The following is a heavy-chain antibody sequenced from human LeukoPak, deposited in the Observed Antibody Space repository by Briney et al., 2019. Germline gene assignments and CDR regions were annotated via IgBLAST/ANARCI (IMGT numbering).Heavy chain of an antibody. CDR3: ARQFELVVGVDYFDY. CDR1: GGSFSGYY. J-gene: IGHJ4*02. Sequence: SETLSLTCAVYGGSFSGYYWSWIRQPPGKGLEWIGEINHSGSTNYNPSLKSRVTISVDTSKNQFSLKLSSVTAADTAVYYCARQFELVVGVDYFDYWGQGTLVTVSS. CDR2: INHSGST. V-gene: IGHV4-34*01. D-gene: IGHD1-26*01.